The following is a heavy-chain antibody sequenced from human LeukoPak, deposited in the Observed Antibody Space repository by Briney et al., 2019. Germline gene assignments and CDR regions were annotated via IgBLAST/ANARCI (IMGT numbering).Heavy chain of an antibody. CDR1: GFTFINYE. J-gene: IGHJ6*04. V-gene: IGHV3-48*03. Sequence: GGSLRLSCVASGFTFINYEINWVRQAPGKGLEWVSYIDRSATTTYYADSAKGQFTISRDSAKNSVSLQMNSLRTEDTAVYYCARAPGSTAAHHFYAMDLWGKGTTVIVSS. D-gene: IGHD6-6*01. CDR3: ARAPGSTAAHHFYAMDL. CDR2: IDRSATTT.